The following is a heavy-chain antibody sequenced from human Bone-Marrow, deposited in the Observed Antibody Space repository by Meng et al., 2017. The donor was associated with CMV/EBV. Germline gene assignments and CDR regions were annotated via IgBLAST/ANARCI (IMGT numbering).Heavy chain of an antibody. CDR1: GFTFSSYD. V-gene: IGHV3-13*01. J-gene: IGHJ6*02. CDR2: IGTAGDT. CDR3: AKDRGVGATDYYYYGMDV. Sequence: GESLKISCAACGFTFSSYDMHWVRQATGKGLEWVSAIGTAGDTYYPGSVKGRFTISRDNSKNTLYLQMNSLRAEDTAVYYCAKDRGVGATDYYYYGMDVWGQGTTVTVSS. D-gene: IGHD1-26*01.